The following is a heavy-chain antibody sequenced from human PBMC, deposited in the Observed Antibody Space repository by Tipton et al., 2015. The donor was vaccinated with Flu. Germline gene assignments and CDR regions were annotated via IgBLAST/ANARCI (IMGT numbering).Heavy chain of an antibody. CDR2: INHSGST. J-gene: IGHJ2*01. D-gene: IGHD6-13*01. Sequence: TLSLTCAVYGGSFSGYYWSWIRQPPGKGLEWIGEINHSGSTNYNPSLKSRVTISVDTSKNQFSLKLSSVTAADTAVYYCARGATGYSSSWYRENWYFDLWGRGTLVTVSS. CDR1: GGSFSGYY. CDR3: ARGATGYSSSWYRENWYFDL. V-gene: IGHV4-34*01.